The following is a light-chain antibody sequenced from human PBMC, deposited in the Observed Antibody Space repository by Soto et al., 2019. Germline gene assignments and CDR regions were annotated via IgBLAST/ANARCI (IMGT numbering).Light chain of an antibody. CDR1: QGISNY. Sequence: DIQMTQSPSSLSASVGDRVTITCRASQGISNYLAWYQQKPGKVPKLLIYAASTLQSGVPSRFSGSGSGTDFTLTISGLQPEDVATYYCQKYNNWPPLTFGGGTKVEIK. CDR3: QKYNNWPPLT. V-gene: IGKV1-27*01. J-gene: IGKJ4*01. CDR2: AAS.